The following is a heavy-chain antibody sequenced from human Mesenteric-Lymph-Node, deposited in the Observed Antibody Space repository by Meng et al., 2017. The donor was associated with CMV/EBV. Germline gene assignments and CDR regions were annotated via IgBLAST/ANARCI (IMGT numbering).Heavy chain of an antibody. CDR3: TREPYYDFWSGYGSYYGVDV. CDR1: GFTFSSFD. V-gene: IGHV3-73*01. J-gene: IGHJ6*02. D-gene: IGHD3-3*01. CDR2: IRSKTNSYAT. Sequence: GESLKISCAVSGFTFSSFDMNWVRQASGKGLECVGRIRSKTNSYATAYAASVKGRFTISRDDSKNTAYLQMNSLKTEDTAVYYCTREPYYDFWSGYGSYYGVDVWGQGTTVTVSS.